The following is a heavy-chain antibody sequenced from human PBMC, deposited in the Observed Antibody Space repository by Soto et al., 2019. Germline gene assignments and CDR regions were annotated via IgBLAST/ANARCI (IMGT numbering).Heavy chain of an antibody. V-gene: IGHV3-7*03. D-gene: IGHD6-19*01. J-gene: IGHJ6*02. CDR3: ASVPGSPGHHGLDV. CDR1: GLTFSKYW. Sequence: EVQLVESGGGLVQPGGSLRLSCAASGLTFSKYWMTWVRQAPGKGLEWVATIKHDGSEKSNLDSVEGRFTISRDNAKNSLPLQMNSLRVEDTAVYFCASVPGSPGHHGLDVWGQGTTVNVSS. CDR2: IKHDGSEK.